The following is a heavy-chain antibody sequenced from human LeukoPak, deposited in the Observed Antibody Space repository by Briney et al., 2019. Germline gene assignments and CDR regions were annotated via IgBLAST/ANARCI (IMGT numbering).Heavy chain of an antibody. CDR2: ISGSGGST. Sequence: GGSLRLSCAASGFTFSSYAMSWVRQAPGKGLEWVSGISGSGGSTYYADSVKGRFTISRDNSKNTLYVQMNSLRAEDTAVYYCAKEASRYCSSTSCLADYMDVWGKGTTVTVSS. CDR3: AKEASRYCSSTSCLADYMDV. J-gene: IGHJ6*03. CDR1: GFTFSSYA. D-gene: IGHD2-2*01. V-gene: IGHV3-23*01.